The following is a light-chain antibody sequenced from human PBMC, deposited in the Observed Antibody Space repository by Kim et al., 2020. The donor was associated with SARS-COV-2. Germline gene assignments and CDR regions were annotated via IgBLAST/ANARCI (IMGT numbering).Light chain of an antibody. CDR1: QDITNY. J-gene: IGKJ2*01. Sequence: DIRMTQSPSSLSASVGDRVTIACQASQDITNYLNWYQQKPGKAPKLLIYDASNLETGVPSRFSGSGSKTDFTFTISSLQPEDVATYYCQQYDNLPYTFGQGTKLEI. CDR3: QQYDNLPYT. CDR2: DAS. V-gene: IGKV1-33*01.